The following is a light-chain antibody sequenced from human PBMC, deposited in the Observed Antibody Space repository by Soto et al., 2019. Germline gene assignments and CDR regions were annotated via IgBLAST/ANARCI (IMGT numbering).Light chain of an antibody. J-gene: IGLJ2*01. CDR2: DVS. V-gene: IGLV2-14*01. CDR1: SSDVGGYNY. Sequence: QSALTQPASVSGSPGQSITISCTGTSSDVGGYNYVSWYQQHPGKAPKLMIYDVSNRPSGVSNRFSGSKSGNTASLTISVLQAEDEADYYCSSYTSSRARVFGGGTKVTVL. CDR3: SSYTSSRARV.